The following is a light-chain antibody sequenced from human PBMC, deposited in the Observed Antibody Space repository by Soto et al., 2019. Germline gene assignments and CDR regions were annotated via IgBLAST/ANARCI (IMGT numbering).Light chain of an antibody. V-gene: IGLV1-40*01. J-gene: IGLJ2*01. CDR1: SSSIGAGYG. Sequence: QSVLTQPPSVSGAPGQRVTISCTGSSSSIGAGYGVHWYQQFPGTAPRLLIYADNNRPSGVPERFSGSKSGSSASLAITGLLAEDEADYYCQSYDSSLHVVLGGGTKLTVL. CDR3: QSYDSSLHVV. CDR2: ADN.